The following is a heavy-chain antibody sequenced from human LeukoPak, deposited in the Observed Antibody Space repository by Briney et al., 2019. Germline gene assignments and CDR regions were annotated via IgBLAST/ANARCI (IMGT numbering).Heavy chain of an antibody. CDR3: ASVTVTAAYFQH. CDR2: IYSGGST. CDR1: GFTVSSNY. Sequence: GGSLRLSCAASGFTVSSNYMSWVRQAPGKGLEWVSVIYSGGSTYYADSVKGRSTISRDNSKNTLYLQMNSLRAEDTAVYYCASVTVTAAYFQHWGQGTLVTVSS. J-gene: IGHJ1*01. V-gene: IGHV3-53*01. D-gene: IGHD4-17*01.